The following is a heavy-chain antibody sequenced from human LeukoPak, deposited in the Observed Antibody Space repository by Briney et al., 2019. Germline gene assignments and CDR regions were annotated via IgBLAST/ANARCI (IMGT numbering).Heavy chain of an antibody. J-gene: IGHJ4*02. CDR1: GFTFSSYA. CDR3: AKPNYYDSSGLGY. Sequence: GGSLRLSRAASGFTFSSYAMSWVRQAPGKGLEWVSAISGSGGSTYYADSVKGRFTISRDNSKNTLYLQMNSLRAEDTAVYYCAKPNYYDSSGLGYWGQGTLVTVSS. D-gene: IGHD3-22*01. V-gene: IGHV3-23*01. CDR2: ISGSGGST.